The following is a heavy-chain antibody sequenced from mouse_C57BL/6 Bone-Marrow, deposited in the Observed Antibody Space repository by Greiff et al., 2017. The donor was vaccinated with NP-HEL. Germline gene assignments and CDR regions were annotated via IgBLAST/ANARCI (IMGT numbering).Heavy chain of an antibody. CDR3: ARAYGNWSAMDY. Sequence: EVQLQQSGPELVKPGASVKISCKASGYTFTDYYMNWVKQSHGKSLEWIRDINPNNGGTSYNQKFKGKATLTVDKSSSTAYMELRSLTSEDSAVYYCARAYGNWSAMDYWGQGTSVTVSS. J-gene: IGHJ4*01. V-gene: IGHV1-26*01. D-gene: IGHD2-1*01. CDR2: INPNNGGT. CDR1: GYTFTDYY.